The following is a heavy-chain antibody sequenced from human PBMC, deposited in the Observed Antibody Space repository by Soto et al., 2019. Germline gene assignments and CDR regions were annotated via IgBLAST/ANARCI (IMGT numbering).Heavy chain of an antibody. J-gene: IGHJ6*02. Sequence: ALVKVSCQASGGTFSSYAISWVREAPGQGLEWMGGIIPIFGTANYAQKFQGRVTITADKSTSTAYMELSSLRSEDTAVYYCARDGGVATITGYYYYYGMDVWGQGTTVTVS. CDR2: IIPIFGTA. CDR1: GGTFSSYA. D-gene: IGHD5-12*01. V-gene: IGHV1-69*06. CDR3: ARDGGVATITGYYYYYGMDV.